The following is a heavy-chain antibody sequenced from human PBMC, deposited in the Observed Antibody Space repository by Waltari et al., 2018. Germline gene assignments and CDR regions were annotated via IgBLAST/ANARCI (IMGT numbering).Heavy chain of an antibody. J-gene: IGHJ5*02. Sequence: QVQLQQWGAGLLKPSETLSLTCAVYGGSFSGYYWSWIRQPPGKGLEWIGEINHSGRPNYNPSLKSRVTISVDTSKNQFSLKLSSVTAADTAVYYCARGSEIYSSSVDWFDPWGQGTLVTVSS. V-gene: IGHV4-34*01. CDR1: GGSFSGYY. D-gene: IGHD6-6*01. CDR2: INHSGRP. CDR3: ARGSEIYSSSVDWFDP.